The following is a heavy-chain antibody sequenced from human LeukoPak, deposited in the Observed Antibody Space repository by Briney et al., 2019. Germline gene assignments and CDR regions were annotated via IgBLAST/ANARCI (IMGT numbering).Heavy chain of an antibody. Sequence: SETLSLTCTVSGGSISSYYWSWIRQPPGKGLEWIGYIYYSGSTNYNPSLKSRVTISVDTSKNQFSLKLSSVTAADTAVYYCASIIAAAPIFGGWFDPWGQGTLVTVSS. D-gene: IGHD6-13*01. J-gene: IGHJ5*02. CDR2: IYYSGST. CDR1: GGSISSYY. V-gene: IGHV4-59*01. CDR3: ASIIAAAPIFGGWFDP.